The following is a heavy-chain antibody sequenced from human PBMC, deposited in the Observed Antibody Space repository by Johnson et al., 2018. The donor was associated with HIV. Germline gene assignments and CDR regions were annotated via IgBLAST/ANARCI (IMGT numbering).Heavy chain of an antibody. CDR3: AKEPFYGGNDAFDI. V-gene: IGHV3-30*02. Sequence: QEQLVESGGGVVQPGGSLRLSCAASGFTFSSYGMHWVRQAPGKGLEWVAFIRYDGSNKYYADSVKGRFTISRDNSKNTLYLQMNSLRAEDTAVYYCAKEPFYGGNDAFDIWCQGTMVTVSS. D-gene: IGHD2/OR15-2a*01. J-gene: IGHJ3*02. CDR2: IRYDGSNK. CDR1: GFTFSSYG.